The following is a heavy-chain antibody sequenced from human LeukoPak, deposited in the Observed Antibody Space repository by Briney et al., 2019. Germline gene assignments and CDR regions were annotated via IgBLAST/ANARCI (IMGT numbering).Heavy chain of an antibody. J-gene: IGHJ4*02. CDR1: GFTFSSYA. CDR3: AKELHGSGNYAFDY. Sequence: GGSLRLSCAASGFTFSSYAMSWVRQAPGKGLEWVSTVSVYGGTTYYADSVKGRFTISRDNSKNTLYLQMNSLRPEDAAVYFCAKELHGSGNYAFDYWGQGTLVTVSS. CDR2: VSVYGGTT. V-gene: IGHV3-23*01. D-gene: IGHD3-10*01.